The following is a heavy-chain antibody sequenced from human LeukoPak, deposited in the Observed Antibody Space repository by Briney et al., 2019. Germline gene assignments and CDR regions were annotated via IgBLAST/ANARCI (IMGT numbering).Heavy chain of an antibody. V-gene: IGHV4-59*01. CDR2: VYYSGTT. CDR3: ASRSGWFTFDI. J-gene: IGHJ3*02. CDR1: GGSIRSNH. Sequence: SSETLSLTCTVSGGSIRSNHWSWIRQPPGKGLEWIGYVYYSGTTNYNPSLKSRLTISLDTAKNQFSLRLRSVTAADTAVYYCASRSGWFTFDIWGQGTMVTVSS. D-gene: IGHD6-19*01.